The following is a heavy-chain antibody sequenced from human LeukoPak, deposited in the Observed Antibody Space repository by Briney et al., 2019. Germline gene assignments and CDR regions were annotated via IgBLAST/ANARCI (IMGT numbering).Heavy chain of an antibody. V-gene: IGHV1-2*02. CDR2: INPNSGGT. D-gene: IGHD5-18*01. Sequence: GASVKVSCKASGYTFTGYYMHWVRQAPGQGLEWMGWINPNSGGTNYAQKFQGRVTMTRDTSISTAYMELSRLRSDDTAVYYCARGLSDTAMATYYYYYYMDVWGKGTTVTVSS. J-gene: IGHJ6*03. CDR3: ARGLSDTAMATYYYYYYMDV. CDR1: GYTFTGYY.